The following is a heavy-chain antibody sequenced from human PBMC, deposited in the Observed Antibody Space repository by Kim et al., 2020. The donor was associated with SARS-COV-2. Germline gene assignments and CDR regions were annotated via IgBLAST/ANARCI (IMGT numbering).Heavy chain of an antibody. J-gene: IGHJ4*02. D-gene: IGHD1-26*01. Sequence: GGSLRLSCAASGFTFSSFGMHWVRQAPGKGLEWVAVIWYDGSDKYYADSVKGRFTISRGNSKNTVYLQMNSLRAEDTAVYKCARDIDKRGHYYFDYWGQGTLVTVSS. CDR3: ARDIDKRGHYYFDY. CDR2: IWYDGSDK. V-gene: IGHV3-33*01. CDR1: GFTFSSFG.